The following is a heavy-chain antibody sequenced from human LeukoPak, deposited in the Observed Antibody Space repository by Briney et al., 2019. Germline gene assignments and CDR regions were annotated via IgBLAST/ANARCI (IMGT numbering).Heavy chain of an antibody. Sequence: ASVKVSCKTSGYTFTDYYMHWVRQAPGQRLEWMGWINPNSGGTNYAQKLQGRATMTRDTSISTAYMELSSLRSDDTGVYYCARAPDYGGNYFDYWGQGTLVTVSS. D-gene: IGHD4-23*01. CDR2: INPNSGGT. J-gene: IGHJ4*02. CDR3: ARAPDYGGNYFDY. CDR1: GYTFTDYY. V-gene: IGHV1-2*02.